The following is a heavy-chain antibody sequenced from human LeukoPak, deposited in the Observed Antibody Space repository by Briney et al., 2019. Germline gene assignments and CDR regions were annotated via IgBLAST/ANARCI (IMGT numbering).Heavy chain of an antibody. J-gene: IGHJ4*02. CDR2: IYSGGST. CDR1: GFTVSSNY. D-gene: IGHD2-2*01. CDR3: ARQYCSSTSCYYYFDY. V-gene: IGHV3-53*01. Sequence: GGSLRLSCAASGFTVSSNYMSWVRQAPGKGLEWVSVIYSGGSTYYADSVKGRFTISRDNSKNTLYLQMNSLRAEDTAVYYCARQYCSSTSCYYYFDYWGQGTLVTVSS.